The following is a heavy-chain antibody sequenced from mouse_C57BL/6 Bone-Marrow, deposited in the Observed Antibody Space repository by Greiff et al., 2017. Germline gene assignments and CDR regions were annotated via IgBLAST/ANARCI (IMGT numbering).Heavy chain of an antibody. D-gene: IGHD2-1*01. CDR2: IDPSDSYT. V-gene: IGHV1-69*01. CDR3: ARGVYGNLAWFAY. CDR1: GYTFTSYW. J-gene: IGHJ3*01. Sequence: QVQLQQPGAELVMPGASVKLSCKASGYTFTSYWMHWVKQRPGQGLEWIGEIDPSDSYTNYNQKFKGKSTLTVDKSSSTAYMQLSSLTSEDSAVYYWARGVYGNLAWFAYGGQGTLVTVSA.